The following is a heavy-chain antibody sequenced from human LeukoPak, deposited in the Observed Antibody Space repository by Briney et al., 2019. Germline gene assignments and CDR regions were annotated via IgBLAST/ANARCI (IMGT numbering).Heavy chain of an antibody. CDR3: AREGRYYDNSGYFDY. CDR2: MSSSGSMI. J-gene: IGHJ4*02. CDR1: GFTFSSYG. V-gene: IGHV3-48*04. D-gene: IGHD3-22*01. Sequence: GGTLRLSCAASGFTFSSYGMSWVRQAPGKGLEWVSYMSSSGSMIYYADSVKGRFTISRDNAKNSLYLQMNSLRAEDTAVYYCAREGRYYDNSGYFDYWGQGTLVTVSS.